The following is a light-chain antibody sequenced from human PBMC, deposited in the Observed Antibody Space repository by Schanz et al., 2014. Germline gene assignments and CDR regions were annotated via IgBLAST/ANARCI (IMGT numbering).Light chain of an antibody. V-gene: IGLV2-8*01. CDR1: SSDIGGYNF. J-gene: IGLJ3*02. Sequence: QSVLTQPPSASGSPGQSVTISCTGTSSDIGGYNFVSWYQQHPGEAPKLMMYEVTKRPSGVPDRFSGFKSDNTASLTVSGLQAEDEADYYCSSYAGSINWVFGGGTKLTVL. CDR2: EVT. CDR3: SSYAGSINWV.